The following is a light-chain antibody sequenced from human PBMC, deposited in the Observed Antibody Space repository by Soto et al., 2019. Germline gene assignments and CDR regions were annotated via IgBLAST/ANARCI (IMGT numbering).Light chain of an antibody. Sequence: DIPMTQSPSTLSASVGDRVTITCLASQSISSWLAWYQQKPGKAPKLLIYDASSLESGVPSRFSGSGSGTEFTLTISSLQPDDFATYYCQQYNSYWTFGQGTKVEIK. CDR2: DAS. CDR1: QSISSW. CDR3: QQYNSYWT. J-gene: IGKJ1*01. V-gene: IGKV1-5*01.